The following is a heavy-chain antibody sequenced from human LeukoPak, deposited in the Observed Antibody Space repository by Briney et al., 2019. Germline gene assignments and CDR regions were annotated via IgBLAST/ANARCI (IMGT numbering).Heavy chain of an antibody. CDR2: IRSKAYGGTT. V-gene: IGHV3-49*04. CDR3: TRDSYRKRALVVELDY. J-gene: IGHJ4*02. D-gene: IGHD3-22*01. CDR1: GFTFGDYA. Sequence: GGSLRLSCTASGFTFGDYAMSWVRQAPGKGLEWVGFIRSKAYGGTTEYAAPVKGRFTISRDDSKSIAYLQMNSLKTEDTAVYYCTRDSYRKRALVVELDYWGQGTLVTVSS.